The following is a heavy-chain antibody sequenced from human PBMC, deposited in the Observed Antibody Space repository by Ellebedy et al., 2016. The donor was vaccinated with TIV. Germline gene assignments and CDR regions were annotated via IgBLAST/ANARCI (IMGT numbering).Heavy chain of an antibody. CDR1: GGSISSGYY. Sequence: SETLSLTCTVSGGSISSGYYWGWIRQPPGKGLEWIGSIYHSGSTYYNPSLKSRVTISVDTSKNQFSLKLSSVTAADTAVYYCARVRVGASDYWGQGTLVTVSS. J-gene: IGHJ4*02. V-gene: IGHV4-38-2*02. CDR2: IYHSGST. D-gene: IGHD1-26*01. CDR3: ARVRVGASDY.